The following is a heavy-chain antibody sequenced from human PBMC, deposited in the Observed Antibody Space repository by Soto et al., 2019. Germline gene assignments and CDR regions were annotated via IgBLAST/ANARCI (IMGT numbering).Heavy chain of an antibody. CDR2: INHFGSP. Sequence: QVQLHQWGAGLLKPSETLSLTCGVYNGSFMGYYWTWVRQPPGKGLEWIGKINHFGSPNYNPSLKGRVAISIDTSKHQFSLSLRSLTAADTAVYYCASLNGGRFLDKGDYWGQGILVTVSS. D-gene: IGHD3-3*01. V-gene: IGHV4-34*01. J-gene: IGHJ4*02. CDR1: NGSFMGYY. CDR3: ASLNGGRFLDKGDY.